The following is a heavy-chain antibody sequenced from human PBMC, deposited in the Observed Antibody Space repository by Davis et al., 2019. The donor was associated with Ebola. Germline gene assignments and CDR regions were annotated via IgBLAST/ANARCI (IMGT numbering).Heavy chain of an antibody. CDR1: GFTFSSYW. CDR2: IKQDGSEK. J-gene: IGHJ4*02. V-gene: IGHV3-7*01. CDR3: ARHLGGTIAVAGIDC. D-gene: IGHD6-19*01. Sequence: GESLKISCAASGFTFSSYWMSWVRQAPGKGLEWVANIKQDGSEKYYVDSVKGRFTISRDNAKNSLYLQMNSLRAEDTAVYYCARHLGGTIAVAGIDCRGQGTLVTVSS.